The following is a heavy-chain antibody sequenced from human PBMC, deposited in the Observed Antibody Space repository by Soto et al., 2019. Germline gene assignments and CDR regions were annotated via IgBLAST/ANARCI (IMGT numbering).Heavy chain of an antibody. J-gene: IGHJ6*02. CDR3: ARELIAAAGRYYYYGMDV. CDR1: GFTFCSYG. CDR2: IWYDGSNK. Sequence: GGSLRLSCWASGFTFCSYGMHWARQAPGKGLEWVAVIWYDGSNKYYAGSVKGRFTISRDNSKNTLYLQMNSLRAEDTAVYYCARELIAAAGRYYYYGMDVWGQGTTVTVSS. D-gene: IGHD6-13*01. V-gene: IGHV3-33*01.